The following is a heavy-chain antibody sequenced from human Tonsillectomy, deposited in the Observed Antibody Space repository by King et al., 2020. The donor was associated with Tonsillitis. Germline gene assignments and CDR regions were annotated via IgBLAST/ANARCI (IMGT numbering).Heavy chain of an antibody. D-gene: IGHD3-9*01. CDR3: AGQQSNLYDIRDAFDI. CDR1: GFTVSSNY. Sequence: VQLVESGGGLVQPGGSLRLSCAASGFTVSSNYMSWVRQAPGKGLEWVSVIYSGGSTYYADSVKGRFTISRDNSKNTLYLQMNSLRAEDTAVYYCAGQQSNLYDIRDAFDIWGQGTMVTVSS. CDR2: IYSGGST. V-gene: IGHV3-66*04. J-gene: IGHJ3*02.